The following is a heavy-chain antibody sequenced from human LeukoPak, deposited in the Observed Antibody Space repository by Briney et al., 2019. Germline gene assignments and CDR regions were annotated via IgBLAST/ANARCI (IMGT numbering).Heavy chain of an antibody. Sequence: GEPLKISCKGSGYSFTSYWIGWVRQMPGKGLEWMGIIYPGDSDTRYSPSFQGQVTISADKSICTAYLQWSSLKASDTAMYYCARYWYCSSTSCYTGGYNWFDPWGQGTLVTVSS. V-gene: IGHV5-51*01. J-gene: IGHJ5*02. CDR1: GYSFTSYW. D-gene: IGHD2-2*02. CDR3: ARYWYCSSTSCYTGGYNWFDP. CDR2: IYPGDSDT.